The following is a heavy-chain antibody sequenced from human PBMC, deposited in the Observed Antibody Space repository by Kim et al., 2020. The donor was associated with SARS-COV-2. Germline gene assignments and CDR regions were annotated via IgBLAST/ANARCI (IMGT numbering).Heavy chain of an antibody. J-gene: IGHJ5*02. V-gene: IGHV4-34*01. CDR1: GGSFSGYY. CDR2: INHSGST. D-gene: IGHD6-13*01. Sequence: SETLSLTCAVYGGSFSGYYWSWIRQPPGKGLEWIGEINHSGSTNYNPSLKSRVTISVDTSKNQFSLKLSSVTAADTAVYYCARGAPAGFGYSSSPRVRWFDPWGQGTLVTVSS. CDR3: ARGAPAGFGYSSSPRVRWFDP.